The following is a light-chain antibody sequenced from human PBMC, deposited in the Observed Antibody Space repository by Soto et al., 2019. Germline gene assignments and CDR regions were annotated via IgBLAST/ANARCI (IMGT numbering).Light chain of an antibody. Sequence: QSVLTQPPSASGSPGQSVTISCTGTSSDVGGYNYVSWYQQHPGKAPKFMIYDVSKRPSGVPDRFSGSKSGNTASLTVSGLQAEDEADYYCSSYAGSNNYVVFGGGTQLTVL. CDR1: SSDVGGYNY. V-gene: IGLV2-8*01. CDR3: SSYAGSNNYVV. CDR2: DVS. J-gene: IGLJ2*01.